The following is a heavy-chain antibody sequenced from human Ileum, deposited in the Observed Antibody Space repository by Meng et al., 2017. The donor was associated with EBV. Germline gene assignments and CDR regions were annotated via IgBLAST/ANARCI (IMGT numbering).Heavy chain of an antibody. D-gene: IGHD3-10*01. CDR3: ARGTGADY. CDR1: GSTFSVYG. V-gene: IGHV1-69*06. CDR2: IIPALGTP. J-gene: IGHJ4*02. Sequence: QGQLLPSGPEVKNPGSSVKVSCKSSGSTFSVYGITWVRQAPGQGLEWMGGIIPALGTPKYARKFQDRLTITADKSTSTGYMELHSLTSNDTAVYFCARGTGADYWGQGTLVTVSS.